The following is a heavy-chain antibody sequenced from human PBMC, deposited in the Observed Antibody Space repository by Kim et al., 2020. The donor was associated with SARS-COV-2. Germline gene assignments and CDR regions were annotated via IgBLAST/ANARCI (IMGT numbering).Heavy chain of an antibody. Sequence: KSRVTISVDTSKNQFSLKLSSVTAADTAVYYCERASGDYRYYYYYYGMDVWGQGTTVTVSS. D-gene: IGHD4-17*01. J-gene: IGHJ6*02. V-gene: IGHV4-30-2*04. CDR3: ERASGDYRYYYYYYGMDV.